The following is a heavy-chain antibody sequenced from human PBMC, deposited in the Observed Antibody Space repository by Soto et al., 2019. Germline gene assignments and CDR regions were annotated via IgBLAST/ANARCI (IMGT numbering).Heavy chain of an antibody. Sequence: PGGSLRLSCAASGFTFRSYAMSWVRQTPGKGLEWVAIISYDGSNKYYADSVKGRFTISRDNSKNALYLQMGSLRAEDMAVYYCARSTTDYYYGMDVWGQGTTVTVSS. CDR2: ISYDGSNK. CDR1: GFTFRSYA. V-gene: IGHV3-30*03. D-gene: IGHD4-17*01. CDR3: ARSTTDYYYGMDV. J-gene: IGHJ6*02.